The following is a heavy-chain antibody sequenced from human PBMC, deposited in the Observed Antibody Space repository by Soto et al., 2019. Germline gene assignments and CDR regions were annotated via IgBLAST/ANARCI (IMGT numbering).Heavy chain of an antibody. V-gene: IGHV3-23*01. CDR1: GFSFSSYA. CDR3: AKDSALQLY. CDR2: ISGSGDNT. Sequence: GXSLRLSCAASGFSFSSYAMNWVRQAPGKGLEWVSGISGSGDNTYSADSVKGRFTISRDNSKNTLYLQMNSLRAEDTAVYYCAKDSALQLYWGQGTLVTVSS. D-gene: IGHD1-1*01. J-gene: IGHJ4*02.